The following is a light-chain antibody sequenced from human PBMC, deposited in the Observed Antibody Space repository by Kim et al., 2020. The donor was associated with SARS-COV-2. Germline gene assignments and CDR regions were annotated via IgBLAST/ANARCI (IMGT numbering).Light chain of an antibody. CDR3: QQASSFPVT. J-gene: IGKJ5*01. Sequence: ASVGDRVTITCRASQDVCYLFAWYQQRPGKAPKLLISAASNLRAGDPSRFPGSGSGTEFTLAISDLQPGDSATFLCQQASSFPVTFRQGTRLVIK. CDR1: QDVCYL. V-gene: IGKV1D-12*01. CDR2: AAS.